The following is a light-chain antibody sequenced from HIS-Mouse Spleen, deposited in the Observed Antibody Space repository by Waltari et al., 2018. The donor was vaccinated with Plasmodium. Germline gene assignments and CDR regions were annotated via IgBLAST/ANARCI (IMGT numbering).Light chain of an antibody. J-gene: IGLJ3*02. CDR3: CSAADNNLV. CDR2: KDS. Sequence: SYELTQPSSVSVSPGQTARITCSGDVLAKKYARWFQQKPGQAPVLVIYKDSERPSGLPGRFSGSSSGTTVTLTIRGAQVEDEADYYCCSAADNNLVFGGGTKLTVL. V-gene: IGLV3-27*01. CDR1: VLAKKY.